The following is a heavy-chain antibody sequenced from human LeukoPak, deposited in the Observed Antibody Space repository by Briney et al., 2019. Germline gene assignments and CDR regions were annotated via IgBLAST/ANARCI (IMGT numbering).Heavy chain of an antibody. Sequence: GGSLRLSCAASGFTFSSSWMHWVRQAPGKGLVRVSRITRDGSSTTYADSVKGRFTTSRDNAKNTLYLQMDSLRDDDTAVYYCARDPGYESWSPFWGGMDVWGNGTTVIVSS. D-gene: IGHD3-16*01. CDR3: ARDPGYESWSPFWGGMDV. V-gene: IGHV3-74*01. CDR2: ITRDGSST. J-gene: IGHJ6*04. CDR1: GFTFSSSW.